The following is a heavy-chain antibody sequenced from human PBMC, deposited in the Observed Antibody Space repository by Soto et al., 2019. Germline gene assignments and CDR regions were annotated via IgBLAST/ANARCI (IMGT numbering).Heavy chain of an antibody. V-gene: IGHV3-11*01. Sequence: QVQLVESGGGLVRPGGSLRLSCAASGFTFSDYYMSWIRQAPGKGLGWVSYISHSGSTRYYADSVKGRFTLSRDNAKNSLFLQMNSLRAEDTAVYFCARVYGDYVVVYWGQGTLVTVSS. CDR3: ARVYGDYVVVY. CDR2: ISHSGSTR. CDR1: GFTFSDYY. D-gene: IGHD4-17*01. J-gene: IGHJ4*02.